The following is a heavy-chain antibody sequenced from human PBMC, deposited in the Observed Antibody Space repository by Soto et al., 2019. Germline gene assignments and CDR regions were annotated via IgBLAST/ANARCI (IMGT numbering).Heavy chain of an antibody. CDR2: IGGGGGIT. CDR1: GFTFSNYA. CDR3: AKDHGIAAAYNWFDP. V-gene: IGHV3-23*01. Sequence: EVQLLESGGGLVQPGGSLRLSCAASGFTFSNYAMGWVRQAPGKGLEWVSGIGGGGGITYYSDSVKGRFTISRDNSKNTLYLQMNSLRAEDTAVYYCAKDHGIAAAYNWFDPWGQGTLVTVSS. J-gene: IGHJ5*02. D-gene: IGHD6-13*01.